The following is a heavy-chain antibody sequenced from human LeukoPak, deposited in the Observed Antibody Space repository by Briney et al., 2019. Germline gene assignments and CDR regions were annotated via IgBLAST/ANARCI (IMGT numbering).Heavy chain of an antibody. Sequence: SETLSLTCTVSGGSLSSYYWSWIRQPAGKGLEWIGRIYTSGSTNYNPSLKSRVTMSVDTSKNQSSLKLSSVTAADTAVYYCARDRVVTNYFYYYYYMDVWGKGTTVTISS. J-gene: IGHJ6*03. V-gene: IGHV4-4*07. CDR3: ARDRVVTNYFYYYYYMDV. CDR2: IYTSGST. CDR1: GGSLSSYY. D-gene: IGHD2-21*02.